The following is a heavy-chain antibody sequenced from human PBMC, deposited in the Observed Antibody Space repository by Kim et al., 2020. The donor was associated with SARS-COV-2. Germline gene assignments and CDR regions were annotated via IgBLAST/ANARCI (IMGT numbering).Heavy chain of an antibody. CDR2: IYHSGST. D-gene: IGHD2-15*01. V-gene: IGHV4-38-2*02. J-gene: IGHJ4*02. CDR1: GYSISSGYY. CDR3: AGRDCSGGSCYLDY. Sequence: SETLSLTCTVSGYSISSGYYWGWIRQPPGKGLEWIGSIYHSGSTYYNPSLKSRVTISVDTSKNQFSLKLSSVTAADTAVYYCAGRDCSGGSCYLDYWCQG.